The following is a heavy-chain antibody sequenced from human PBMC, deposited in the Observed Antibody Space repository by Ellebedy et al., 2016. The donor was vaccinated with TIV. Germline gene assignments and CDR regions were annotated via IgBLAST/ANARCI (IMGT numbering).Heavy chain of an antibody. D-gene: IGHD6-13*01. CDR3: ARGLKQLVLGAYFYYGMDV. CDR1: GFTFSSYN. V-gene: IGHV3-48*01. CDR2: ISSTADTI. Sequence: LSLTCXASGFTFSSYNMNWVRQAPGKGLEWLSYISSTADTIYYANSVKGRFTISRDNAKNSLYLQMHSLRGEDTAVYYCARGLKQLVLGAYFYYGMDVWGQGTTVTVSS. J-gene: IGHJ6*02.